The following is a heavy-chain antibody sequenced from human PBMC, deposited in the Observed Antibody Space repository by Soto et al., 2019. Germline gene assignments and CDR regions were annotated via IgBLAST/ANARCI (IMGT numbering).Heavy chain of an antibody. D-gene: IGHD2-21*02. CDR3: AMSIVVVTALDY. J-gene: IGHJ4*02. V-gene: IGHV1-3*05. CDR1: GYTFTSYA. Sequence: QVQLVQSGAEEKKPGASVKDSCKASGYTFTSYAMHWVRQAPGQRLEWMGWINAGNGNTKYSQKFQGRVTINRDTSASTAYMELSSLRSEDTAVYYGAMSIVVVTALDYWGQGTLVTVSS. CDR2: INAGNGNT.